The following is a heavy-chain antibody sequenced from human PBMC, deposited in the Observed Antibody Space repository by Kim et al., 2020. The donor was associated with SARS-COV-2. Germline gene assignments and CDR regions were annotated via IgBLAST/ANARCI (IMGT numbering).Heavy chain of an antibody. V-gene: IGHV3-30*07. J-gene: IGHJ6*02. D-gene: IGHD3-10*01. Sequence: SVEGRFTISKDNSKTSLYLQMNSLRAGDTAVYYCARVKDFDGSGRCGIDVWCQGTTVTVSS. CDR3: ARVKDFDGSGRCGIDV.